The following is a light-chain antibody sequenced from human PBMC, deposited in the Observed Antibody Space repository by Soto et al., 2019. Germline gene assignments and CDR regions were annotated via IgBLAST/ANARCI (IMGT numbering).Light chain of an antibody. V-gene: IGKV1-17*01. J-gene: IGKJ1*01. Sequence: DFQMTQAPSSLSASVGDRVTITCRASQGIGKDLAWYQQRPGEAPNLLIYAASTLQSGVTSRFSGSGSGTEFTFTISSLQPEDFATYYCLPHNSYPRTFGQGTKVEIK. CDR1: QGIGKD. CDR3: LPHNSYPRT. CDR2: AAS.